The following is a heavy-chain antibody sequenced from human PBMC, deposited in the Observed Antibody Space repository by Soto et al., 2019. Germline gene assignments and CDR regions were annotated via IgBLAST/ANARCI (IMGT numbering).Heavy chain of an antibody. CDR3: ARVMTTFGVISKGPDH. V-gene: IGHV1-18*04. CDR1: GYPFTSYG. D-gene: IGHD3-3*01. CDR2: ISTYNGNT. Sequence: QVQLVQSGAEVKRPGASVKVSCKASGYPFTSYGITWVRQAPGQGLEWMGWISTYNGNTNYVESLQGRVTMTTDTSTTTAYMEVRSLRSDDTAVYYCARVMTTFGVISKGPDHWGQGTLVTVYS. J-gene: IGHJ4*02.